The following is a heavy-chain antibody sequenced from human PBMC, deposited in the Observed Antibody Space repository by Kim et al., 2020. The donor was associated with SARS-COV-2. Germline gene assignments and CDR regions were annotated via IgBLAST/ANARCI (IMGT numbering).Heavy chain of an antibody. CDR1: GFTFSSYA. V-gene: IGHV3-23*01. CDR3: VSSGRYCSSTSCYWRMKGRHGAFDI. J-gene: IGHJ3*02. Sequence: GGSLRLSCAASGFTFSSYAMSWVRQAPGKGLEWVSAISGSGGSTYYADSVKGRFTISRDNSKNTLYLQMNSLRAEDTAVYYCVSSGRYCSSTSCYWRMKGRHGAFDIWGQGTMVTVSS. D-gene: IGHD2-2*01. CDR2: ISGSGGST.